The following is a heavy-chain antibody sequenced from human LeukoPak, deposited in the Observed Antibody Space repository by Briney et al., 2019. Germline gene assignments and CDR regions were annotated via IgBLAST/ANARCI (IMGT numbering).Heavy chain of an antibody. V-gene: IGHV4-38-2*02. CDR2: VYTSGST. J-gene: IGHJ3*02. CDR3: ARDRYYYDSSGDAFDI. D-gene: IGHD3-22*01. Sequence: SETLSLTCTVSGYSISSGYYWGWIRQPPGKGLEWIGRVYTSGSTNYNPSLKSRVTMSVDTSKNQFSLKLSSVTAADTAVYYCARDRYYYDSSGDAFDIWGQGTMVTVSS. CDR1: GYSISSGYY.